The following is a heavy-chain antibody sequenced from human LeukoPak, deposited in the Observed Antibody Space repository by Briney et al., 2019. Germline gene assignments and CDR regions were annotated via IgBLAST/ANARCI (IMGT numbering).Heavy chain of an antibody. D-gene: IGHD3-22*01. CDR3: ASLRYYYDSSGYQNWFDP. J-gene: IGHJ5*02. CDR1: GGSISSGGYS. Sequence: SETLSLTCAVSGGSISSGGYSWSWIRQPPGKGLEWIGYIYHSGSTYYNPSLKSRVTISVDRSKNQFSLKLSSVTAADTAVYYCASLRYYYDSSGYQNWFDPWGQGTLVTVSS. V-gene: IGHV4-30-2*01. CDR2: IYHSGST.